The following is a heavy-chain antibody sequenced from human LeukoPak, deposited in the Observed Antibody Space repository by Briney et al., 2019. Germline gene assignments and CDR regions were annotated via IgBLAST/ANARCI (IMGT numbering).Heavy chain of an antibody. CDR3: AEDRVSGSYAD. CDR2: ISGSGGST. J-gene: IGHJ4*02. CDR1: GFTFSSYA. D-gene: IGHD1-26*01. V-gene: IGHV3-23*01. Sequence: GGSLRLSCAASGFTFSSYAMSWVRQAPGKGLEWVSAISGSGGSTYYADSVKGRFTISRDNSKNTLYLQMNSLRAEDTAVYYCAEDRVSGSYADWGQGNLVTVSS.